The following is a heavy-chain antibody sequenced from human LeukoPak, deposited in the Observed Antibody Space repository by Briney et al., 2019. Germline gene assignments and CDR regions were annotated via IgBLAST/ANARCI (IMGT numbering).Heavy chain of an antibody. Sequence: GGSLRLSCAASGFTFSSYWMSWVRQAPGKGLEWVANIKKDGSEKNYADSVKGRFTVSRDNAKNSLFLEMNSLRVEDTAVYYCARDGYNSHFDYWGQGTLVTVSS. CDR3: ARDGYNSHFDY. D-gene: IGHD5-24*01. V-gene: IGHV3-7*01. CDR2: IKKDGSEK. J-gene: IGHJ4*02. CDR1: GFTFSSYW.